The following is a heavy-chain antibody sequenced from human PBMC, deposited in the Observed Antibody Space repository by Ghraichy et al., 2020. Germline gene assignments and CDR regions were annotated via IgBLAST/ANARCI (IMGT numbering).Heavy chain of an antibody. CDR1: GFPFTSFA. Sequence: GESLNISCAASGFPFTSFAMHWVRQAPGKGLEWVALISYDGHKKYYADSLKGRFTLSRDNSENTLYLQMDSLRAEDTAVYYCAKDHFGGNFYHFGVDVWGQGTMVTVSS. J-gene: IGHJ6*02. D-gene: IGHD4-23*01. V-gene: IGHV3-30*18. CDR3: AKDHFGGNFYHFGVDV. CDR2: ISYDGHKK.